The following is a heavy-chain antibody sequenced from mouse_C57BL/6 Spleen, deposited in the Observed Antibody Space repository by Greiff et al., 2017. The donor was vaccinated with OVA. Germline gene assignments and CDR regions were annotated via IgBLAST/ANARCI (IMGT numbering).Heavy chain of an antibody. CDR1: GYTFTDYE. D-gene: IGHD1-1*01. J-gene: IGHJ2*01. Sequence: VHLVESGAELVRPGASVTLSCKASGYTFTDYEMHWVKQTPVHGLEWIGAIDPETGGTAYNQKFKGKAILTADKSSSTAYMELRSLTSEDSAVYYCTRDYGSFFDYWGQGTTLTVSS. V-gene: IGHV1-15*01. CDR2: IDPETGGT. CDR3: TRDYGSFFDY.